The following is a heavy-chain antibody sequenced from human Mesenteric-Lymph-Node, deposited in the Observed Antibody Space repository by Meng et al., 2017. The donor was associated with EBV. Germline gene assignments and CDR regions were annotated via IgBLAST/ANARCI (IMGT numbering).Heavy chain of an antibody. CDR2: IYWDDDK. Sequence: TLKDPGPHLVKPTQTPPLTCPFFGFSLTTSGVGVGWIRQPPGKALEWLALIYWDDDKRYSPSLKGRLTITKDTSKNQVVLTMTNIDPMDTATYFCAHRPGVGAIDFDYWGQGTLVTVSS. V-gene: IGHV2-5*02. CDR3: AHRPGVGAIDFDY. CDR1: GFSLTTSGVG. J-gene: IGHJ4*02. D-gene: IGHD1-26*01.